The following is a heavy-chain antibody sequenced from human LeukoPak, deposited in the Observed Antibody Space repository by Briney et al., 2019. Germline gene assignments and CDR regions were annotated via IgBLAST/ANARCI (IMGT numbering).Heavy chain of an antibody. CDR2: INAGNGNT. J-gene: IGHJ4*02. CDR3: ARDAGYCSSTSCLTPWGFDY. CDR1: GYTFTSYA. D-gene: IGHD2-2*01. Sequence: EASVKVSCKASGYTFTSYAMHWVRQAPGQRLEWMGWINAGNGNTKYSQKFQGRVTITRDTSASTAYMELSSLRSEDTAVYYCARDAGYCSSTSCLTPWGFDYWGQGTLVTVSS. V-gene: IGHV1-3*01.